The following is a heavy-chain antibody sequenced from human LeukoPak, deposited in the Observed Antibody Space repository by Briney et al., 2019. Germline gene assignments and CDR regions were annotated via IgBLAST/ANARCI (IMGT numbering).Heavy chain of an antibody. CDR3: ASFEDYGDPIFDY. CDR2: IYYSGST. J-gene: IGHJ4*02. Sequence: PSETLSLTCTVSGGSISSSSYYWGWIRQPPGKGLEWIGSIYYSGSTYYNPSLKSRVTISVDTSKNQLSLKLSSVTAADTAVYYCASFEDYGDPIFDYWGQGTLVTVSS. V-gene: IGHV4-39*01. D-gene: IGHD4-17*01. CDR1: GGSISSSSYY.